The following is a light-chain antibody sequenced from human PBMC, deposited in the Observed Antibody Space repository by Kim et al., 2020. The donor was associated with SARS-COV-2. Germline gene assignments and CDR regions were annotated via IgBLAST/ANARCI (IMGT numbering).Light chain of an antibody. CDR3: QVWDSIAVV. Sequence: VSVVQGQTASITCGGNNIGGKNVHWYQRKPGQAPVLVIHRDNKRPSGIPERFSGSNSGNTATLTISRVQAGDEADYFCQVWDSIAVVFGGGTQLTVL. CDR2: RDN. CDR1: NIGGKN. J-gene: IGLJ2*01. V-gene: IGLV3-9*01.